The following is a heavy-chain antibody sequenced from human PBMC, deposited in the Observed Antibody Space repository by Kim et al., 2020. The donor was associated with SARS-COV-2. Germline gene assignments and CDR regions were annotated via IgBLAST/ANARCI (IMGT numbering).Heavy chain of an antibody. Sequence: GSTYYGDSVKGRFTISRDNSENTLSLQMNSLRPGDTAVYYCARLTNYYFDLWGQGTLVTVSS. J-gene: IGHJ4*02. D-gene: IGHD4-4*01. CDR3: ARLTNYYFDL. V-gene: IGHV3-53*05. CDR2: GST.